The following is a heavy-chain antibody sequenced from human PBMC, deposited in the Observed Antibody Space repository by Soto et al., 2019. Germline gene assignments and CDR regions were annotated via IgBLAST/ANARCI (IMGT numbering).Heavy chain of an antibody. V-gene: IGHV1-69*01. CDR2: IIPLFGTT. D-gene: IGHD6-13*01. CDR1: GGTFSTYP. J-gene: IGHJ5*02. Sequence: QVQLVQSGAEVRMPGSSVKVSCKASGGTFSTYPINWVRQAPGQGLEWMGGIIPLFGTTNYAQKVKGRVTITADESPSTAYIALSSLRAEDAAVYYCARGATHGSSWYFWFDPWGQGTLVTVSS. CDR3: ARGATHGSSWYFWFDP.